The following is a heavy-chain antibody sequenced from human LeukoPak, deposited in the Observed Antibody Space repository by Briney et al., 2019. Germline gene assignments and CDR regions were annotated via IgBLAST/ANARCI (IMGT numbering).Heavy chain of an antibody. Sequence: SETLSLTCAVYGGSFSGYYWSWIRQPPGKGLEWIGEINHSGSTNYNPSLKSRVTISVDTSKNQFSLKLSSVTAAGTAVYYCARDHVITFGGVIVPYYFDYWGQGTLVTVSS. J-gene: IGHJ4*02. D-gene: IGHD3-16*02. CDR1: GGSFSGYY. CDR3: ARDHVITFGGVIVPYYFDY. CDR2: INHSGST. V-gene: IGHV4-34*01.